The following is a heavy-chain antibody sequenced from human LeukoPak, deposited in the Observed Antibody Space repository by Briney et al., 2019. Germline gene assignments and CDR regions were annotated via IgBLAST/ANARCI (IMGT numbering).Heavy chain of an antibody. V-gene: IGHV4-59*12. CDR2: IYYSGST. Sequence: PSETLSLTCTVSGGSISSYYWSWIRQPPGKGLEWIGSIYYSGSTYYNPSLKSRVTISVDTSKNQFSLKLSSVTAADTAVYYCARGLLAAAGPKFDYWGQGTLVTVSS. J-gene: IGHJ4*02. CDR1: GGSISSYY. D-gene: IGHD6-13*01. CDR3: ARGLLAAAGPKFDY.